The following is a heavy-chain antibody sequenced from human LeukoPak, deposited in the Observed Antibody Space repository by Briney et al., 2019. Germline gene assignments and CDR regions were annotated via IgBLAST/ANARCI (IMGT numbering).Heavy chain of an antibody. D-gene: IGHD3-9*01. CDR2: ISYDGSNK. CDR1: GFTFSSYG. J-gene: IGHJ4*02. V-gene: IGHV3-30*18. Sequence: GGSLRLSCAASGFTFSSYGMHWVRQAPGKGLEWVAVISYDGSNKYYADSVKGRFTISRDNSKNTLYLQMNSLRAEDTAVYYCAKGVGYFDWAPGYWGQGTLVTVSS. CDR3: AKGVGYFDWAPGY.